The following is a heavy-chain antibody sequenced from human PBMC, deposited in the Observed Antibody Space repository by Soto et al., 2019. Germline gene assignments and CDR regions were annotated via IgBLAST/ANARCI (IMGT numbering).Heavy chain of an antibody. CDR3: ASNLVGVTDADY. CDR2: INPSGGST. V-gene: IGHV1-46*01. J-gene: IGHJ4*02. Sequence: QVQLVQSGAEVKKPGASVKVSCKASGYTFTSYYMHWVRQAPGQGLEWMGIINPSGGSTSYAQKFQGRVTMTRDTSTSTVYMELSSLRSEDTAVYYCASNLVGVTDADYWGQGTLVTVSS. CDR1: GYTFTSYY. D-gene: IGHD1-26*01.